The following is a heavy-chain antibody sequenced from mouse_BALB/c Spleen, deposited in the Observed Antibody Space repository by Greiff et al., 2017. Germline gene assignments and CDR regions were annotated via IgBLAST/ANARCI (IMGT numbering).Heavy chain of an antibody. D-gene: IGHD2-10*02. CDR3: AREKYGPFAY. CDR2: ISSGGST. V-gene: IGHV5-6-5*01. J-gene: IGHJ3*01. CDR1: GFTFSSYA. Sequence: EVQRVESGGGLVKPGGSLKLSCAASGFTFSSYAMSWVRQTPEKRLEWVASISSGGSTYYPDSVKGRFTISRDNARNILYLQMSSLRSEDTAMYYCAREKYGPFAYWGQGTLVTVSA.